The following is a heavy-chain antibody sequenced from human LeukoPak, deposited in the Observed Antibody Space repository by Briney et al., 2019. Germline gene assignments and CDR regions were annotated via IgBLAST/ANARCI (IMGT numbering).Heavy chain of an antibody. D-gene: IGHD1-1*01. CDR2: MNPNSGNT. CDR3: ARAFIRTDFDY. J-gene: IGHJ4*02. CDR1: GYTFTSYD. Sequence: ASVKVSCKASGYTFTSYDINWVRPATGQGLEWMGWMNPNSGNTGYAQKFQGRVTMTRDTSISTAYMELSSLRSEDTAVYYCARAFIRTDFDYWGQGTLVTVSS. V-gene: IGHV1-8*01.